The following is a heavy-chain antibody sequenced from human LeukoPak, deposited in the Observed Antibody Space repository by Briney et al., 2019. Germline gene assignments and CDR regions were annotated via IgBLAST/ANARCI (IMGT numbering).Heavy chain of an antibody. J-gene: IGHJ4*02. D-gene: IGHD6-19*01. V-gene: IGHV3-64D*06. Sequence: PGGSLRLSCSASGFIFSSYAMHWVRQAPGKGLEYVSAISSNGGSAYYADSVKGRFTISRDNSKNTLYLQMSSLRAEDTAVYYCVMVMAVAGPFGYWGQGTLVTVSS. CDR3: VMVMAVAGPFGY. CDR1: GFIFSSYA. CDR2: ISSNGGSA.